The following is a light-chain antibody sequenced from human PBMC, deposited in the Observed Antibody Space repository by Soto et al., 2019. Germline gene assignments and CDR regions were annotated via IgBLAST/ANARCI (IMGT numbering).Light chain of an antibody. CDR3: QQYGSSPT. Sequence: IVLTQSPCTLSLSPGERATLSCGASQSVSSSCLAWYQQKPGQAPRLLTYGASSRATGIPDRFSGSGSGTDFTLTISRLEPEDFAVYYCQQYGSSPTFGQGTKVDIK. J-gene: IGKJ1*01. V-gene: IGKV3-20*01. CDR2: GAS. CDR1: QSVSSSC.